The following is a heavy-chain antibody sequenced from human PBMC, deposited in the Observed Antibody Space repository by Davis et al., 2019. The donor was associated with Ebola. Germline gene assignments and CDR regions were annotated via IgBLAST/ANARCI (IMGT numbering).Heavy chain of an antibody. J-gene: IGHJ4*02. Sequence: PSETLSLTCTVSGGSISSGGYYWSCIRQHPGKGLEWIGYIYYSGSTYYNPSLKSRVTISVDTSKNQFSLKLSSVTAADTAVYYCAVDSSGYYGPDYWGQGTLVTVSS. CDR2: IYYSGST. D-gene: IGHD3-22*01. V-gene: IGHV4-31*03. CDR1: GGSISSGGYY. CDR3: AVDSSGYYGPDY.